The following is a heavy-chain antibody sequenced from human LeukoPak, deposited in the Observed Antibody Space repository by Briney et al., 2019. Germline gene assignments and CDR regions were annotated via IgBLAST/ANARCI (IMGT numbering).Heavy chain of an antibody. Sequence: SETLSLTCAVYGGSFSGYYWSWIRQPPGKGLEWIGEINHSGSTNYNPSLKSRVTISVGTSKNQFSLKLSSVTAADTAVYYCARGRITMVRGVRKLYGMDVWGKGTTVTVSS. J-gene: IGHJ6*04. CDR3: ARGRITMVRGVRKLYGMDV. D-gene: IGHD3-10*01. CDR2: INHSGST. CDR1: GGSFSGYY. V-gene: IGHV4-34*01.